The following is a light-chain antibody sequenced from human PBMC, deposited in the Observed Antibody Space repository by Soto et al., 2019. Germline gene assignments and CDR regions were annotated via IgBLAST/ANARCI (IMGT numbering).Light chain of an antibody. CDR3: QQYGALPVT. CDR1: QSVRGSS. J-gene: IGKJ3*01. V-gene: IGKV3-20*01. CDR2: SVS. Sequence: EVVLTQSPGTLSLSPGEGATLSCRASQSVRGSSFAWYQQKPGQAPRLPIYSVSIRATGIPDRFSGSGSGTDFTLTISRLEPEYFAVDYCQQYGALPVTFGPGTTVVIK.